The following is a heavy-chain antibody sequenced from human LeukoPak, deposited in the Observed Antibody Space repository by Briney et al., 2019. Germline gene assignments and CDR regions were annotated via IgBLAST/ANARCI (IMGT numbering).Heavy chain of an antibody. V-gene: IGHV3-53*01. J-gene: IGHJ4*02. Sequence: GGSLRLSCVASGFTVSNNYMSWVRQAPGKGLEWVSVIYSGGSTYYADSVKGRFTISRDNSKNTLYLQMNSLRAEDTAVYYCAKLRITMVRGEIDYWGQGTLVTVSS. CDR2: IYSGGST. D-gene: IGHD3-10*01. CDR1: GFTVSNNY. CDR3: AKLRITMVRGEIDY.